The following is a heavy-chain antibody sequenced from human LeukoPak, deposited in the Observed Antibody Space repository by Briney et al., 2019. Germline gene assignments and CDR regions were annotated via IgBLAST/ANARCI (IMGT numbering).Heavy chain of an antibody. J-gene: IGHJ4*02. V-gene: IGHV3-21*01. CDR2: ISSSGIYI. CDR3: ARDRYDFWSGYSY. D-gene: IGHD3-3*01. Sequence: GGSLRLSCAASGVPFSTYTMHWVRQAPGKGLEWVSSISSSGIYIYYADSVKGRFTISRDNANNSLSLQMSSLRAEDTAAYCCARDRYDFWSGYSYWGQGTLVTVSS. CDR1: GVPFSTYT.